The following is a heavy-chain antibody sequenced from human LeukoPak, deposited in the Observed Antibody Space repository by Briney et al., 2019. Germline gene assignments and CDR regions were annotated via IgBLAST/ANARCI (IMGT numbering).Heavy chain of an antibody. V-gene: IGHV3-15*01. CDR1: GLTFSNAW. J-gene: IGHJ4*02. CDR3: TTLGVFDY. D-gene: IGHD3-10*01. Sequence: PGGALRLTRAASGLTFSNAWMSWVGPAPWKGLEWVGRIKSKTDGGTTDYAAPVKGRFTISRDDSKNTLYLQMNSLKTEDTAVYYCTTLGVFDYWGQGTLVTVSS. CDR2: IKSKTDGGTT.